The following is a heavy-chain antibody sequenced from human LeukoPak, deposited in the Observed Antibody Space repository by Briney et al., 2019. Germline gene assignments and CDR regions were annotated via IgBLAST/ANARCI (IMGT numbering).Heavy chain of an antibody. D-gene: IGHD1-26*01. CDR2: IKEDGSEK. CDR1: GFTFSDSY. V-gene: IGHV3-7*03. Sequence: GGSLRLSCAASGFTFSDSYMNWVRQAPGKGLEWVANIKEDGSEKYYVDSVKGRFTISRDNAQNSLYLQINSLRAEDTAVYYCARWELLGGAFDIWGQGAMVTVSS. CDR3: ARWELLGGAFDI. J-gene: IGHJ3*02.